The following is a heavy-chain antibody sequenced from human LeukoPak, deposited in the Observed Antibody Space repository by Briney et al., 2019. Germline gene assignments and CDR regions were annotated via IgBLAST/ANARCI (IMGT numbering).Heavy chain of an antibody. CDR2: IYTSGST. J-gene: IGHJ4*02. V-gene: IGHV4-61*02. Sequence: SQTLSLTCTVSGGSISSGSYYWSWIRQPAGKGLEWIGRIYTSGSTNYNPSLKSRVTISVNTSKNQSSLKLSSVTAADTAVYYCARGGYGDYVGDYWGQGTLVTVSS. CDR3: ARGGYGDYVGDY. CDR1: GGSISSGSYY. D-gene: IGHD4-17*01.